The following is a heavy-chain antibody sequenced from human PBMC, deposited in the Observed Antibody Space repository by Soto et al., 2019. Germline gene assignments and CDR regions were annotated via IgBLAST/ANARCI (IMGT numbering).Heavy chain of an antibody. CDR3: ARVGGGYSFV. CDR1: GGSISSGGYY. Sequence: SETLSLTCTVSGGSISSGGYYWSWIRQHPGKGLEWIGYIYYSGRTYYNPALKSRVTISVDTSKSQFSLKLSPVTAADTAVYYCARVGGGYSFVCGQGTLVTVSS. D-gene: IGHD5-18*01. V-gene: IGHV4-31*03. CDR2: IYYSGRT. J-gene: IGHJ4*02.